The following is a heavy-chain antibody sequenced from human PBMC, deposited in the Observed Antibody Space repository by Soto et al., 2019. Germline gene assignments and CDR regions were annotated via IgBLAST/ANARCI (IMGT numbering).Heavy chain of an antibody. CDR1: GFTFSRHT. Sequence: QVQLVESGGGVVQPGRSLRLSCAASGFTFSRHTMHWVRQAPGKGLEWVAAISDDGSNTYYADSVKGRFTISRDNSKNTLYLQMNSLSSEEPAVHQWAGEVYYDVWSGFNSHPYYFDDWGRGTLVTVSS. V-gene: IGHV3-30-3*01. CDR3: AGEVYYDVWSGFNSHPYYFDD. D-gene: IGHD3-3*01. CDR2: ISDDGSNT. J-gene: IGHJ4*02.